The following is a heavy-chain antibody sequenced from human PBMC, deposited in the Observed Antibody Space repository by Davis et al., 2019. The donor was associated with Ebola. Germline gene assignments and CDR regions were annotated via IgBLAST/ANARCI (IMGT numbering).Heavy chain of an antibody. Sequence: PGGSLRLSCAASGFTFSSYSMNWVRQAPGKGLEWVSAISGSGGSTYYADSVKGRFTISRDNAKNSLYLQMNSLRAEDTAVYYCARDLYSSSTLFFDYWGQGTLVTVSS. CDR1: GFTFSSYS. CDR2: ISGSGGST. V-gene: IGHV3-21*04. CDR3: ARDLYSSSTLFFDY. J-gene: IGHJ4*02. D-gene: IGHD6-6*01.